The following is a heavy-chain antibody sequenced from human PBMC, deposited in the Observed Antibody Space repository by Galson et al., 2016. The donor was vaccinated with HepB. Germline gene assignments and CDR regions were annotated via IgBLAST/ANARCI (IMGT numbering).Heavy chain of an antibody. CDR1: GYGFTIYD. V-gene: IGHV1-8*01. Sequence: SVKVSCKASGYGFTIYDINWVRQATGQGLEWMGWMNPASGDTGCAQKFQDRITMTRDTSTSTVYMELISLRSEDTAVYYCARELDHSFYFDYWGQGTLLTVSS. J-gene: IGHJ4*02. CDR3: ARELDHSFYFDY. CDR2: MNPASGDT. D-gene: IGHD1-14*01.